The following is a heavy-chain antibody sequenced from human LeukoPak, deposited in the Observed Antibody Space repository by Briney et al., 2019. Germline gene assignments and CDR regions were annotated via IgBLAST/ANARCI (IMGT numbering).Heavy chain of an antibody. CDR2: ISYDGSNK. Sequence: PGGSLRLSCAASGFTFSSYGMHWVRQAPGKGLEWVAVISYDGSNKYYADSVKGRFTISRDNSKNTLYLQMNSLRAEDTAVYYCAKDDGYYYGSGSYLDYWGQGTLVTVSS. CDR3: AKDDGYYYGSGSYLDY. D-gene: IGHD3-10*01. J-gene: IGHJ4*02. V-gene: IGHV3-30*18. CDR1: GFTFSSYG.